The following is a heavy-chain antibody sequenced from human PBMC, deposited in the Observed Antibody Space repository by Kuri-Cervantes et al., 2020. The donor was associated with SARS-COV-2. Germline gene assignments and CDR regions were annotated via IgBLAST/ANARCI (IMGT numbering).Heavy chain of an antibody. CDR3: ARDNVLFSGSGFDY. Sequence: GSLRLSCTVSGGSVSSGNYYWTWIRQSPGKGLEWIANMHYSGSTNYNPSLKSRVTISVDTSKNQLSLILSSVTAEDTAVYYCARDNVLFSGSGFDYWGQGTLVTVSS. D-gene: IGHD1-26*01. V-gene: IGHV4-61*01. CDR2: MHYSGST. J-gene: IGHJ4*02. CDR1: GGSVSSGNYY.